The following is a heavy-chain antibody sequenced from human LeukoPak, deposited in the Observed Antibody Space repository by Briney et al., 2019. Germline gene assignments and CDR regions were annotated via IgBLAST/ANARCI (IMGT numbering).Heavy chain of an antibody. CDR2: INTDGSST. V-gene: IGHV3-74*01. Sequence: GGSLRLSCAASGFTFSSYWMHWVRQAPGKGLVWVSRINTDGSSTSYADSVKGRFTISRDNAKNTLYLQMNSLRAEDTAVHYCARESRSGWGYWFDPWGQGTLVTVSS. J-gene: IGHJ5*02. CDR1: GFTFSSYW. CDR3: ARESRSGWGYWFDP. D-gene: IGHD6-19*01.